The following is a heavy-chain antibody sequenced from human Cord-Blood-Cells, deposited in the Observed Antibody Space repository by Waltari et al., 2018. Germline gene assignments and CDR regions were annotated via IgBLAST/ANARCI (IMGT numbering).Heavy chain of an antibody. D-gene: IGHD1-26*01. Sequence: QVQLQESGPGLVKPSETLSLTCTVSGGSISSYYWSWIRQPPGKGLEWIGYIYYSGSTNYIPSLKSRVTISVDTSKNQFSLKLSSVTAADTAVYYCARAPRVGAPFDYWGQGTLVTVSS. CDR2: IYYSGST. V-gene: IGHV4-59*01. CDR1: GGSISSYY. J-gene: IGHJ4*02. CDR3: ARAPRVGAPFDY.